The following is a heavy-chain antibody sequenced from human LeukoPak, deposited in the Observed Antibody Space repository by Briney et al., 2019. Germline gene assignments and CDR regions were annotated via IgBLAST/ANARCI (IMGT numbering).Heavy chain of an antibody. CDR2: INHSGST. D-gene: IGHD3-16*01. CDR3: ARAHRVMITFGGVKN. CDR1: GGSFSGYY. J-gene: IGHJ4*02. V-gene: IGHV4-34*01. Sequence: PSETLSLTCAVYGGSFSGYYWSWIRQPPGKGLEWIGEINHSGSTNYNPSLKSRVTISVDTSKNQFSLKLSSVTAADTAVYYCARAHRVMITFGGVKNWGQGTLVTVSS.